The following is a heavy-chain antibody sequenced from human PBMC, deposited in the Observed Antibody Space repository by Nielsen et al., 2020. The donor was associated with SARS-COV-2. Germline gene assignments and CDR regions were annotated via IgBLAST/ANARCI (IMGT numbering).Heavy chain of an antibody. CDR3: ARVHSGYCSGGSCYFYNYGMDG. V-gene: IGHV6-1*01. J-gene: IGHJ6*02. CDR1: GDSVSSNSAD. CDR2: TYYRSKWYN. Sequence: SQTLSLTCAISGDSVSSNSADWNWIRPSPSRGLEWLGRTYYRSKWYNDYAVSVKSRITINPDTSKNQFSLQLNSVTPDDTAVYYCARVHSGYCSGGSCYFYNYGMDGWGQGTTVTVSS. D-gene: IGHD2-15*01.